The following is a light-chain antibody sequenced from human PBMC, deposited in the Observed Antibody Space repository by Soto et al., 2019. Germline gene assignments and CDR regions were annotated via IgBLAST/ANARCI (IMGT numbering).Light chain of an antibody. Sequence: DIVMTQSPDSLAVSLGERATIICKSSQTVLYSSNNKNYLVWYQQKPGQPPKLLIYWASTRESGVPGRFSGSGSGTDFTLTIISLQAEDVAVYYCEQYSSAPWTFGQGTKVEIK. CDR3: EQYSSAPWT. CDR2: WAS. J-gene: IGKJ1*01. CDR1: QTVLYSSNNKNY. V-gene: IGKV4-1*01.